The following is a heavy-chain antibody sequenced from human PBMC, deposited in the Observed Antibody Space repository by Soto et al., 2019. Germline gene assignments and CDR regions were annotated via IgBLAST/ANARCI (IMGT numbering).Heavy chain of an antibody. V-gene: IGHV1-46*01. CDR1: GYTFTSYY. CDR3: ARYWGYNVLRFLEWLPRYDAFDI. J-gene: IGHJ3*02. CDR2: INPSGGST. Sequence: ASVKVSCKASGYTFTSYYMHWVRQAPGQGLEWMGIINPSGGSTSYAQKFQGRVTMTRDTSTSTVYMEMSSLRSEDTVVYYCARYWGYNVLRFLEWLPRYDAFDIWGRGTMVTVSS. D-gene: IGHD3-3*01.